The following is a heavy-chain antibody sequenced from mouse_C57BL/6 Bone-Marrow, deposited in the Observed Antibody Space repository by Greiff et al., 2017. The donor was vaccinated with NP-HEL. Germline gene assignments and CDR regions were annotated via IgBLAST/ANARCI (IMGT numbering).Heavy chain of an antibody. CDR1: GFSLTSYG. CDR3: ARNPYGSSPYWYFDV. J-gene: IGHJ1*03. CDR2: IWSGGST. Sequence: QVHVKQSGPGLVQPSQSLSITCTVSGFSLTSYGVHWVRQSPGKGLEWLGVIWSGGSTDYNAAFISRLSISKDNSKSQVFFKMNSLQADDTAIYYCARNPYGSSPYWYFDVWGTGTTVTVSS. D-gene: IGHD1-1*01. V-gene: IGHV2-2*01.